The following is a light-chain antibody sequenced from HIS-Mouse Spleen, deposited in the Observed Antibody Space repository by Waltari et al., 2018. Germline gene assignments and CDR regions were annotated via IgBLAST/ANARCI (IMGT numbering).Light chain of an antibody. V-gene: IGLV3-10*01. J-gene: IGLJ2*01. CDR2: EDS. CDR1: ALPKQY. CDR3: YSTDSSGNHRV. Sequence: SYELTQPPSVSVSPGQTARITCSGDALPKQYAYGYHQKSGQAPVLVIYEDSKRPPGIPERFSGSSSGTMATLTISGAQVEDEADYYCYSTDSSGNHRVFGGGAKLTVL.